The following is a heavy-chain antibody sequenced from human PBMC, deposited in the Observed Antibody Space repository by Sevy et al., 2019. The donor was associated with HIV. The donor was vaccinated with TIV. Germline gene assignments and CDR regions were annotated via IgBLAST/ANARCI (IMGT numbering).Heavy chain of an antibody. CDR2: IRNKADSYTT. CDR1: GFTFSDHY. V-gene: IGHV3-72*01. D-gene: IGHD6-13*01. J-gene: IGHJ4*02. CDR3: ATHAGIAAAGRVFDY. Sequence: GESLKISCAASGFTFSDHYMGWVRQAPGKGLEWVGRIRNKADSYTTEYAASVKGRFTISRDDSKNSLYLLMNSLKTEDTAVYYCATHAGIAAAGRVFDYWGQGTLVTVSS.